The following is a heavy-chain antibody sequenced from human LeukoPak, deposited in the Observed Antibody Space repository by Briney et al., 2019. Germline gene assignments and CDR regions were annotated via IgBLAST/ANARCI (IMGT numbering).Heavy chain of an antibody. D-gene: IGHD3-22*01. J-gene: IGHJ5*02. CDR3: ARDRHYYDSSGYYLRGFDP. V-gene: IGHV4-4*02. CDR2: IYHSGST. CDR1: GGSISSGNW. Sequence: SGTLSLTCAVSGGSISSGNWWSWVRQPPGKGLEWIGEIYHSGSTNYNPSLKSRVTISVDKSKNQFSLKLSSVTAADTAVYYCARDRHYYDSSGYYLRGFDPWGQGTLVTVSS.